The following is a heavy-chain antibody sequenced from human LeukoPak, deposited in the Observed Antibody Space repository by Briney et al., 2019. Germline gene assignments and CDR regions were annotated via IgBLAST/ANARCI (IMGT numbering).Heavy chain of an antibody. V-gene: IGHV1-18*03. CDR3: ARALWFGEFDYYFDY. CDR2: ISAYNGNT. J-gene: IGHJ4*02. D-gene: IGHD3-10*01. CDR1: GYTFTSYG. Sequence: GASVKVSCKASGYTFTSYGISWVRQAPGQGLEWMRWISAYNGNTNYAQKLQGRVTMTTDTSTSTAYMELSSLRSEDMAVYYCARALWFGEFDYYFDYWGQGTLVTVSS.